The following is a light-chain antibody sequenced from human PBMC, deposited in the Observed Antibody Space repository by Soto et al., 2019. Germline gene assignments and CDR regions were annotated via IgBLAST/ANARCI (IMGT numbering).Light chain of an antibody. CDR1: QSVGRT. CDR3: QQYNNWPPV. CDR2: DAS. J-gene: IGKJ4*01. V-gene: IGKV3-15*01. Sequence: EIVMTQSPATLSVSPGERATLSCRASQSVGRTLAWYQQKPGQAPRLLIYDASVRATGIPARFSASGSGTEFTLTISSLQSEGFALYYCQQYNNWPPVFGGGTKVDIK.